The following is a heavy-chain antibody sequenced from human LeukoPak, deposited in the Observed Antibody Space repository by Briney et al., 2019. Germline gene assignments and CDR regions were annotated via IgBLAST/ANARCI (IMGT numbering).Heavy chain of an antibody. CDR3: AKDLGYPRYCSSTSCWDGFDY. V-gene: IGHV3-7*03. CDR2: IKEDESEK. CDR1: GFTFSTYW. J-gene: IGHJ4*02. D-gene: IGHD2-2*01. Sequence: GGSLRLSCAASGFTFSTYWMSWVRQAPGKGLEWVANIKEDESEKYYVDSVKGRFTISRDNAQNSLNLQMNSLRPEDTAVYYCAKDLGYPRYCSSTSCWDGFDYWGQGTLVTVSS.